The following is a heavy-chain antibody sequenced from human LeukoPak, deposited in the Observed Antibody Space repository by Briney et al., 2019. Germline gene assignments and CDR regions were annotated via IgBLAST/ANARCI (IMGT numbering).Heavy chain of an antibody. J-gene: IGHJ4*02. CDR2: ISYDGSTK. D-gene: IGHD4-23*01. CDR1: GFTSSRFG. CDR3: ATSLRPGGGNSFLLDY. V-gene: IGHV3-30*03. Sequence: GGSLRLSCAASGFTSSRFGMHWVRQAPGKGLEWVAVISYDGSTKYYADSVKGRFTISRDNSKNTLYLQMNSLTVHDTAVYYCATSLRPGGGNSFLLDYWGQGILVTVSS.